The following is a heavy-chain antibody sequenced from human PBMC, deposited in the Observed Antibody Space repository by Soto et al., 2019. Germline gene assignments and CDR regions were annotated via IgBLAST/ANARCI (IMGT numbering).Heavy chain of an antibody. CDR1: GYTFTRYG. J-gene: IGHJ4*02. CDR2: ISGYNANT. V-gene: IGHV1-18*04. CDR3: ARVGIFGVVVPLLDS. Sequence: ASVKVSCKASGYTFTRYGISGVRQAPGQGLEWMGWISGYNANTNYAENLQDRVTMTTDTSTNTAYMELRSLRSDDTTMYYCARVGIFGVVVPLLDSWGQGTLVTVS. D-gene: IGHD3-3*01.